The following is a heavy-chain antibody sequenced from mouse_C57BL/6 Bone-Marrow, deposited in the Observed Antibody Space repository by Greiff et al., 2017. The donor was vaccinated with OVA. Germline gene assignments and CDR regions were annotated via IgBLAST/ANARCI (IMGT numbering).Heavy chain of an antibody. CDR3: AGYYGSSYHYWYFDV. CDR1: GYTFTSYG. CDR2: IYPRSGNT. J-gene: IGHJ1*03. Sequence: VQGVESGAELARPGASVKLSCKASGYTFTSYGISWVKQRTGQGLEWIGEIYPRSGNTYYNEKFKGKATLTADKSSSTAYMVLSSLTSEDSAVYFCAGYYGSSYHYWYFDVWGTGTTVTVSS. D-gene: IGHD1-1*01. V-gene: IGHV1-81*01.